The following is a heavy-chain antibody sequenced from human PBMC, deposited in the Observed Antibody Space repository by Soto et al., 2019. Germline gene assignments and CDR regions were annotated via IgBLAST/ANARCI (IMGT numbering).Heavy chain of an antibody. D-gene: IGHD7-27*01. J-gene: IGHJ4*02. CDR1: GGSISTVDYW. V-gene: IGHV4-30-4*01. CDR2: IYDGGRT. Sequence: QVQQQESGPGLVKPSQTLSLTCTVSGGSISTVDYWWSWIRQSPDMGLEWIGHIYDGGRTYNNPSLESRVTMSVDTSKSQLSLTLSSVSAADTAVYYCARGPSGDKVDSWGQGTLVTVSS. CDR3: ARGPSGDKVDS.